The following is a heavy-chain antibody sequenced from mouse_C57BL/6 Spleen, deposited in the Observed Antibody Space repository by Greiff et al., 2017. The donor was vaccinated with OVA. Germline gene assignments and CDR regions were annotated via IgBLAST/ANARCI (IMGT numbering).Heavy chain of an antibody. D-gene: IGHD2-5*01. CDR2: IYPRSGNT. J-gene: IGHJ4*01. CDR1: GYTFTSYG. CDR3: ARGSNLYYYAKDY. V-gene: IGHV1-81*01. Sequence: LVESGAELARPGASVKLSCKASGYTFTSYGISWVKQRTGQGLEWIGEIYPRSGNTYYNEKLKGKATLTADKSSSTAYMALRSLTSEDSAVYFCARGSNLYYYAKDYWGQGTSVTVSS.